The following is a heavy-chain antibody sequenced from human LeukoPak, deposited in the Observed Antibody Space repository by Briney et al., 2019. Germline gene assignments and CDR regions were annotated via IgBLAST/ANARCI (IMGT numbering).Heavy chain of an antibody. CDR1: GFTFDGYA. Sequence: GGSLRLSCAASGFTFDGYAMHWVRQAPGKGLEWVSRICGGGGSTYYADSVNGPFTITRDNSTNSLYMQMNSLRTEDTALYYCAKLSSSGWSYYYYHMDVWGKGTTVTVSS. CDR2: ICGGGGST. J-gene: IGHJ6*03. V-gene: IGHV3-43*02. CDR3: AKLSSSGWSYYYYHMDV. D-gene: IGHD6-19*01.